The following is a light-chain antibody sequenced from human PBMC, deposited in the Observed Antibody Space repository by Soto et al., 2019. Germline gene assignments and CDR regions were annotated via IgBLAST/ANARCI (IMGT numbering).Light chain of an antibody. CDR2: GAS. CDR1: QTVSNNY. V-gene: IGKV3-20*01. CDR3: QQYGSSPLT. J-gene: IGKJ1*01. Sequence: EFVLPQSPGTLSLSPGERATLSCRASQTVSNNYLAWYQQKPGQAPRLLISGASSRATGIPDRFSGSGSGTVVTHTSSRREPEDFAVYYCQQYGSSPLTFGQGTEVEIK.